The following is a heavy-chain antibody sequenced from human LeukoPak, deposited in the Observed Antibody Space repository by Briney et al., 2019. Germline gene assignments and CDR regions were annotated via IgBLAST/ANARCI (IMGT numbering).Heavy chain of an antibody. CDR2: IYHSGST. D-gene: IGHD3-22*01. CDR3: ARHAYDRSGYSYFDY. Sequence: PSETLSLTCAVSGGSISSSNWWSWVRQPPGKGLEWIGEIYHSGSTNYNPSLKSRVTISVDTSKNQFSLKLSSVTAADTAVYYCARHAYDRSGYSYFDYWGQGTLVTVSS. CDR1: GGSISSSNW. V-gene: IGHV4-4*02. J-gene: IGHJ4*02.